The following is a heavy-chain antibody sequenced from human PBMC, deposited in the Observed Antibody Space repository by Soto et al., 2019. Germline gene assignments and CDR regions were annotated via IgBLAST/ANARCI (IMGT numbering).Heavy chain of an antibody. Sequence: TLSLTCTVSGGSIISSSYYWGWLRQPPGKGLEWIGTIHYSGSTYYNPSLESRVTISVDTSKNQFSLKLRSVTAADTAVYYCARVVVARYFDLWGRGTLVTVSS. CDR3: ARVVVARYFDL. J-gene: IGHJ2*01. CDR2: IHYSGST. D-gene: IGHD2-15*01. CDR1: GGSIISSSYY. V-gene: IGHV4-39*07.